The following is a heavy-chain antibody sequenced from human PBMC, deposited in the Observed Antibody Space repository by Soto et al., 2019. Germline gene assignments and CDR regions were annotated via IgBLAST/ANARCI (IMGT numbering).Heavy chain of an antibody. CDR1: GFTFSSYA. D-gene: IGHD1-26*01. CDR2: ISYDGSNK. CDR3: AREGVTYSASYYNAFDI. Sequence: QVHLVESGGGVVKPGRSLRLSCAASGFTFSSYAMHWVRQAPGKGLEWVAVISYDGSNKYYADSVKGRFTISRDNSKNTLDLQMTSLRAEDTAVYYCAREGVTYSASYYNAFDIWGQGTMVTVSS. V-gene: IGHV3-30-3*01. J-gene: IGHJ3*02.